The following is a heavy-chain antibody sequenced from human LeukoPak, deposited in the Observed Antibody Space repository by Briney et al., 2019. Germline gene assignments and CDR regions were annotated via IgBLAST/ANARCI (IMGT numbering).Heavy chain of an antibody. D-gene: IGHD3-10*01. CDR2: ISYDGSNK. Sequence: PGGSLRLSCAASGFTFSSYAMHWVRQAPGKGLEWVAVISYDGSNKYYADSVKGRFTISRDNSKNTLYLQTNSLRAEDTAVYYCASLLFGSFQHWGQGTLVTVSS. CDR1: GFTFSSYA. V-gene: IGHV3-30-3*01. J-gene: IGHJ1*01. CDR3: ASLLFGSFQH.